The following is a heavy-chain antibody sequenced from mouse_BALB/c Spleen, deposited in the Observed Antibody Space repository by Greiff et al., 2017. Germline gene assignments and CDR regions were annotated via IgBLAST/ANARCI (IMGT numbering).Heavy chain of an antibody. J-gene: IGHJ3*01. D-gene: IGHD3-1*01. V-gene: IGHV5-12-2*01. Sequence: EVQGVESGGGLVQPGGSLKLSCAASGFTFSSYTMSWVRQTPEKRLEWVAYISNGGGSTYYPDTVKGRFTISRDNAKNTLYLQMSSLKSEDTAMYYCARHRAARATAWFAYWGQGTLVTVSA. CDR1: GFTFSSYT. CDR3: ARHRAARATAWFAY. CDR2: ISNGGGST.